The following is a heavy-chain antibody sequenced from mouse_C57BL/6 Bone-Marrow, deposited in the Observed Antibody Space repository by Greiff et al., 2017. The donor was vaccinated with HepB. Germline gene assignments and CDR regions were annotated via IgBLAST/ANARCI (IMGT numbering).Heavy chain of an antibody. J-gene: IGHJ3*01. CDR3: AKHPDCRRETY. V-gene: IGHV2-9*01. CDR1: GFSLTSYG. Sequence: QVQLQQSGPGLVAPSQCLSISCTASGFSLTSYGVDWVSQPPGKGLEWLGVIWGGGSTNYNSTLMSRLNISKDNSKSQVFLKMNSLQTDDTAMYYCAKHPDCRRETYWGQGTLVTVSA. CDR2: IWGGGST.